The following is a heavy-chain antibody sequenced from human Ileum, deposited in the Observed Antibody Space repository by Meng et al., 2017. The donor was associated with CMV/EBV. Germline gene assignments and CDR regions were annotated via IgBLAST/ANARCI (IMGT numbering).Heavy chain of an antibody. V-gene: IGHV4-39*07. CDR2: IYYSGRT. D-gene: IGHD3-10*01. Sequence: SETLSLTCTVSGGSISSSSYYWGWIRQPPGKGLEWIGSIYYSGRTYYNPSLKSRVTISVYTSNNQFSLKVSSVTAADTAVYYCARVSASTMIREVGRYYIDYWGQGTLVTVSS. J-gene: IGHJ4*02. CDR1: GGSISSSSYY. CDR3: ARVSASTMIREVGRYYIDY.